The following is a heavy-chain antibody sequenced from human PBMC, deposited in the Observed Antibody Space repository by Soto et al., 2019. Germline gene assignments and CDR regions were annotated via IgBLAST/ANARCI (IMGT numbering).Heavy chain of an antibody. CDR3: ARVESRLDYSTTPFDS. V-gene: IGHV1-18*01. J-gene: IGHJ4*02. Sequence: QVHLVQPGTEVKKPGASVRVSCKASGYIFSDFGITWVRQSPGQGLEWLVWISVDNGKAHYGQKFQVTVTKTTDTTTNTAYMDLQRLKSDDTAFYYCARVESRLDYSTTPFDSWGQGTLVTVSS. CDR2: ISVDNGKA. D-gene: IGHD4-4*01. CDR1: GYIFSDFG.